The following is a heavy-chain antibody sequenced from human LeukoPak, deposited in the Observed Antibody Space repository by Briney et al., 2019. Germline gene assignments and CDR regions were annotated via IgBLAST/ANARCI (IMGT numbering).Heavy chain of an antibody. J-gene: IGHJ6*02. CDR1: GGSISSYY. CDR2: IYYSGST. V-gene: IGHV4-59*01. D-gene: IGHD3-10*01. Sequence: SETLSLTCTASGGSISSYYWSWIRQPPGKGLEWIGYIYYSGSTNYNPSLKSRVTISVDTSKNQFSLKLSSVTAADTAVYYCARAQQVLLWFGEYNPSDYYGMDVWGQGTTVTVSS. CDR3: ARAQQVLLWFGEYNPSDYYGMDV.